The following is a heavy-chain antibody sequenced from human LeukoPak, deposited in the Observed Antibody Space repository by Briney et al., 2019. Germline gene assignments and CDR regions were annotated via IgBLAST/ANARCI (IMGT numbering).Heavy chain of an antibody. Sequence: GGSLRLSCAVSGFTVSSNYMTWVRQAPGKGLEWVSIIYSGGITYYADSVKGRFTISRDNSKNTLYLQMNSLRAEDTSVYYCASAVRGYPGGFDPWGQGTLVTVSS. V-gene: IGHV3-66*01. CDR2: IYSGGIT. CDR3: ASAVRGYPGGFDP. CDR1: GFTVSSNY. J-gene: IGHJ5*02. D-gene: IGHD5-12*01.